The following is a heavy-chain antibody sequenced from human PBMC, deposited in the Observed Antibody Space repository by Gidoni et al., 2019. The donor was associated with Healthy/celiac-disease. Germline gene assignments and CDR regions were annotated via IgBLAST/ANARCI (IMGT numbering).Heavy chain of an antibody. D-gene: IGHD2-15*01. CDR2: ISGSGGST. CDR3: AKDWGYCSGGSCYLTYFDY. V-gene: IGHV3-23*01. CDR1: GFTFSSSA. J-gene: IGHJ4*02. Sequence: EVQLLESGGGLVQPGGSLRLSCAASGFTFSSSAMSWVRQAPGKGLEWVSAISGSGGSTYYADSVKGRFTISRDNSKNTLYLQMNSLRAEDTAVYYCAKDWGYCSGGSCYLTYFDYWGQGTLVTVSS.